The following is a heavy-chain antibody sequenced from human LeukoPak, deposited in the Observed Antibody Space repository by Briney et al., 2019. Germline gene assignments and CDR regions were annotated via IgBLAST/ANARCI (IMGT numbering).Heavy chain of an antibody. Sequence: GGSLRLSCAASGFSFSSYAMNWVRQAPGKGLEWVSSISSSSSYIYYADSVKGRFTISRDNAKNSLYLQMNSLRAEDTAVYYCARSGYDFWSGYPHWGQGTLVTVSS. CDR1: GFSFSSYA. D-gene: IGHD3-3*01. CDR3: ARSGYDFWSGYPH. CDR2: ISSSSSYI. V-gene: IGHV3-21*01. J-gene: IGHJ4*02.